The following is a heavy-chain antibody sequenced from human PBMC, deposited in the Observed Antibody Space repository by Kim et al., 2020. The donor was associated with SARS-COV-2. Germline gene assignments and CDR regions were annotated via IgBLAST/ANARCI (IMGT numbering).Heavy chain of an antibody. CDR1: GFTFSSYA. D-gene: IGHD3-9*01. CDR3: SKVFTARWFFDY. J-gene: IGHJ4*02. Sequence: GGSLRLSCAASGFTFSSYAMSWVRQAPGKGLEWVSVIYSGGSNTYYADSVKGRFTISRDNSKNTVYLQMNSLRAEDTAVYYCSKVFTARWFFDYCGQGTL. V-gene: IGHV3-23*03. CDR2: IYSGGSNT.